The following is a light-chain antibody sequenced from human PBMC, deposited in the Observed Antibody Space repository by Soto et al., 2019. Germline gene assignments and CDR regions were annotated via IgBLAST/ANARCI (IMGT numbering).Light chain of an antibody. CDR1: QSVIRY. CDR2: DAS. Sequence: EIVLTQSPATLSLSPGERATLSCRASQSVIRYLAWYQQRPGQAPRLLIYDASYRATGIPARFSGSGSGTDFTLTISSLQPDDFATYYCQQYNSYSRTFGQGTKVDIK. V-gene: IGKV3-11*01. CDR3: QQYNSYSRT. J-gene: IGKJ1*01.